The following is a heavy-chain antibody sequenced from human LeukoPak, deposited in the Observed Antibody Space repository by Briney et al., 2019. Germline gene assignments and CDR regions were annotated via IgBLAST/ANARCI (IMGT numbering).Heavy chain of an antibody. D-gene: IGHD6-19*01. Sequence: GGSLRLSCAASGFTVSGNYMSWVRQAPGKGLEWVSAISGSGGSTYYADSVKGRFTISRDNSKNTLYLQMNSLRVEDTAFYYCAKDSRRHYTSGPNPDSLHWGQGALVTVSS. CDR2: ISGSGGST. J-gene: IGHJ4*02. CDR3: AKDSRRHYTSGPNPDSLH. CDR1: GFTVSGNY. V-gene: IGHV3-23*01.